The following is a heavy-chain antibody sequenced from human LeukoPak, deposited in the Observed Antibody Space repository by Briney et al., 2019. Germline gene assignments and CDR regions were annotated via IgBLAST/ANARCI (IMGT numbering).Heavy chain of an antibody. CDR1: GGTFSSYA. V-gene: IGHV1-69*13. D-gene: IGHD5-18*01. CDR2: IIPIFGAA. J-gene: IGHJ4*02. Sequence: SVKVSCKASGGTFSSYAISWVRQAPGQGLEWMGGIIPIFGAANYAQKFQGRVTITADESTSTAYMELSSLRSEDTAVYYCARVHTAMVNWYYFDYWGQGTLVTVSS. CDR3: ARVHTAMVNWYYFDY.